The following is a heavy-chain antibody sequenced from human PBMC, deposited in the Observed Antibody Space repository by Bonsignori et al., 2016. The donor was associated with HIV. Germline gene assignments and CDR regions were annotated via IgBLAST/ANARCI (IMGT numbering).Heavy chain of an antibody. Sequence: WIRQPPGKGLEWIGSIYYSGTTSYSPSLKSRVTISLDTSKSQFSLKLASVTAADTAVYYCARGGGGSYYGFFNYWGQGTLVTVSS. CDR3: ARGGGGSYYGFFNY. J-gene: IGHJ4*02. D-gene: IGHD1-26*01. CDR2: IYYSGTT. V-gene: IGHV4-59*01.